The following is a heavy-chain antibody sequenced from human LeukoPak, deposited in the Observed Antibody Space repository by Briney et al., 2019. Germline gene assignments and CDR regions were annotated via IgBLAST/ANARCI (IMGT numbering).Heavy chain of an antibody. CDR2: IRGGGANT. Sequence: GGSLRLSCAASGFTFSSDAMNWVRQAPGKGLEWVSGIRGGGANTYYADSVKGRFTISRDDSKNTLYLQMNSLRAEDTALYYCAKVQWFGELSAFDYWGQGTLVTVPS. CDR1: GFTFSSDA. V-gene: IGHV3-23*01. J-gene: IGHJ4*02. D-gene: IGHD3-10*01. CDR3: AKVQWFGELSAFDY.